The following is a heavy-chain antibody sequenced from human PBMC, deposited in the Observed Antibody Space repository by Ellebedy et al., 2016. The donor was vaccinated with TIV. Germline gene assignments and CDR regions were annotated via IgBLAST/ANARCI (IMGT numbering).Heavy chain of an antibody. J-gene: IGHJ4*02. Sequence: GESLKISXVASGFTFSSYWMSWVRQAPGKGLEWVANINQDGSEKYYVDSVKGRFTISRDNAKNSLYLQMNSLRAEDTAVYYCARERGGYCSDTICYKVYWGQGTLVTVSS. CDR2: INQDGSEK. CDR3: ARERGGYCSDTICYKVY. D-gene: IGHD2-2*02. CDR1: GFTFSSYW. V-gene: IGHV3-7*01.